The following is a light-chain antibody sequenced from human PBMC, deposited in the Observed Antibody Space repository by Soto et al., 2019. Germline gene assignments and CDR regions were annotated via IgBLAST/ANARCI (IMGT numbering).Light chain of an antibody. V-gene: IGLV2-8*01. Sequence: QSALTQPPSASGSPGQSVTISCTGTSSDVGGYNYVSWYQQHPGKAPKLMISEVSKRPSGVPDRCSGSKSGTTASLTVSGLQAEDEADYYCSSFAGNNNLVFGGGTKLTVL. CDR1: SSDVGGYNY. CDR2: EVS. J-gene: IGLJ2*01. CDR3: SSFAGNNNLV.